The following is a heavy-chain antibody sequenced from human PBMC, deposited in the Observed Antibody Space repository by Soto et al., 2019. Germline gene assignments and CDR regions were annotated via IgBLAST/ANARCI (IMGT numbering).Heavy chain of an antibody. CDR1: GFTFSSYG. V-gene: IGHV3-33*01. J-gene: IGHJ4*02. CDR3: ARDLRFGELSTPFDY. CDR2: IWYDGSNK. D-gene: IGHD3-10*01. Sequence: QVQLVESGGGVVQPGRSLRLSCAASGFTFSSYGMHWVRQAPGKGLEWVAVIWYDGSNKYYADSVKGRFTISRDNSKNTLHLQMKSLRAEDTAVYYCARDLRFGELSTPFDYWGKGTLVTVSS.